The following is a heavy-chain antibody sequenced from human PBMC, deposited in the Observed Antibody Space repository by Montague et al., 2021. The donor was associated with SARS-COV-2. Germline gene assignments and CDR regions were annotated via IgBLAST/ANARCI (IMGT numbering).Heavy chain of an antibody. J-gene: IGHJ4*02. CDR2: VDPEDGKT. D-gene: IGHD7-27*01. CDR3: ATSADWGSTGRFDF. Sequence: SVKVSCKVSGYSLTELPMRWVRQAPGKGLEWMGGVDPEDGKTIYAQNFQGRLTIAEDTSADTAYMELSSLRSDDTAVYYCATSADWGSTGRFDFWGQGTLVTVSS. CDR1: GYSLTELP. V-gene: IGHV1-24*01.